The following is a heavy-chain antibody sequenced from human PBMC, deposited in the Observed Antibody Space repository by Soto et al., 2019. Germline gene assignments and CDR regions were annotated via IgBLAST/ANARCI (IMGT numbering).Heavy chain of an antibody. Sequence: QVQLQQWGAGLLKPSETLSLTCAVYGGSFSGYYWSWIRQPPGKGLEWIGEINHSGSTNYNPSLKSRVTISVDTSKNQFSLKLSSVTAADTAVYYCARGNRFTAIVVVPAAISVSLDYWGQGTLVTVSS. D-gene: IGHD2-2*01. CDR1: GGSFSGYY. CDR2: INHSGST. J-gene: IGHJ4*02. V-gene: IGHV4-34*01. CDR3: ARGNRFTAIVVVPAAISVSLDY.